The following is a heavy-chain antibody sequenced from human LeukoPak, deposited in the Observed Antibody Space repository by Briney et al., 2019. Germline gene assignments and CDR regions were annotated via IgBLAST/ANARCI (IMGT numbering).Heavy chain of an antibody. J-gene: IGHJ4*02. CDR2: IHYSGSS. Sequence: KSSETLSLTCTISDGSVSSGTYYWGWIRQSPGKGLEWIGSIHYSGSSYYNPSLKSRAAIFVDTSRDQVSMDLSYVTAADTALYYCVRHISANTGYFDSCGQGTLVTVSS. V-gene: IGHV4-39*01. CDR3: VRHISANTGYFDS. CDR1: DGSVSSGTYY.